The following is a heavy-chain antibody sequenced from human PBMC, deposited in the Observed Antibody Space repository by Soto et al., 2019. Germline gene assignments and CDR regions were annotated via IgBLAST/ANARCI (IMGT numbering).Heavy chain of an antibody. J-gene: IGHJ5*02. Sequence: SETLSLTCAVYGGSFSGYYWSWIRQPPGKGLEWIGEIYYSGHTYYNPSLKSRVTISVDTSKNQFSLKLSSVTAADTAVYYCAMSLWFGNTPNWFDPWGQGTLVTVSS. CDR1: GGSFSGYY. CDR2: IYYSGHT. D-gene: IGHD3-10*01. CDR3: AMSLWFGNTPNWFDP. V-gene: IGHV4-34*01.